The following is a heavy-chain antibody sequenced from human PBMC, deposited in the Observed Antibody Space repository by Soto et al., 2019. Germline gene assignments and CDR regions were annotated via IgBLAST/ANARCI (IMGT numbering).Heavy chain of an antibody. Sequence: EVQLLESGGDLVQPGGSLRLSCAASGFIFANSPMTWVRQAPGKGLEWVSNIGVNGDATHYADSVKGRFTISRDDSKNTLDEEMNSLRAEDTALYFCAREGFGSGHAGGFDIWGQGTMVTVS. CDR1: GFIFANSP. J-gene: IGHJ3*02. D-gene: IGHD6-19*01. CDR3: AREGFGSGHAGGFDI. V-gene: IGHV3-23*01. CDR2: IGVNGDAT.